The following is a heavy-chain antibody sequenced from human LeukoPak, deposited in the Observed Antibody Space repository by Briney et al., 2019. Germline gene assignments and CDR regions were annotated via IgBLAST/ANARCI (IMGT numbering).Heavy chain of an antibody. D-gene: IGHD1-26*01. J-gene: IGHJ4*02. CDR1: GGSFSGYY. Sequence: SETLSLTCAVYGGSFSGYYWSWIRQPPGKGLEXXXEINHSGSTNYNPSLKSRVTISVDTSKNQFPLKLSSVTAADTAVYYCARWEGGSYYDFDYWGQGTLVTVSS. CDR3: ARWEGGSYYDFDY. CDR2: INHSGST. V-gene: IGHV4-34*01.